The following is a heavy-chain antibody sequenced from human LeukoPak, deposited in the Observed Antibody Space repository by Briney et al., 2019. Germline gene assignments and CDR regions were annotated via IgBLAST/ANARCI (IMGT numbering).Heavy chain of an antibody. CDR1: GGSISSSSYY. J-gene: IGHJ4*02. CDR3: ARVYCSGGSCHPGFDC. D-gene: IGHD2-15*01. CDR2: IYYSGST. Sequence: TSETLSLTCTVSGGSISSSSYYWGWIRRSPGKGLEWIGSIYYSGSTYNNPSLRSRITISVDTSKNHFSLKLSSVTAADTAIYYCARVYCSGGSCHPGFDCWGQGTLVTVSS. V-gene: IGHV4-39*02.